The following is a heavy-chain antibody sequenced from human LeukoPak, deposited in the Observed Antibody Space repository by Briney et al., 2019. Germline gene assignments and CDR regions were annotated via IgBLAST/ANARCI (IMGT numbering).Heavy chain of an antibody. V-gene: IGHV3-7*04. D-gene: IGHD3-10*01. CDR2: IKQDGSEK. J-gene: IGHJ4*02. Sequence: GGSLRLSCAASGFTFTTYWMAWVRQAPGKGLEWVANIKQDGSEKYCVDSVKGRFTISRDNAENSLYLQMSSLRAEDTAVYYCARDSDGVLDYWGQGTLVTVSS. CDR1: GFTFTTYW. CDR3: ARDSDGVLDY.